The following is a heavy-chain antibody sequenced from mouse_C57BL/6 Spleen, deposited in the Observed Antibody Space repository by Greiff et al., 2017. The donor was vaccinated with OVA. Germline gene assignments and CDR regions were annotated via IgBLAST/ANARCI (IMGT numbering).Heavy chain of an antibody. CDR3: ARSTVVAASDV. Sequence: VQLQQSGPELVKPGASVKISCKASGYAFSSSWMNWVKQRPGKGLEWIGRIYPGDGDTKYNGKFKGKATLTADKSSSTAYMQLSRLTSEDSAVYFCARSTVVAASDVWGTGTTVTVSS. D-gene: IGHD1-1*01. J-gene: IGHJ1*03. CDR1: GYAFSSSW. V-gene: IGHV1-82*01. CDR2: IYPGDGDT.